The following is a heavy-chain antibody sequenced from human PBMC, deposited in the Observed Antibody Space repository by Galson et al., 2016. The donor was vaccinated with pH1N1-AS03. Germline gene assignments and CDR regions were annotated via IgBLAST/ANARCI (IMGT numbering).Heavy chain of an antibody. CDR1: GGSISSRDHY. V-gene: IGHV4-39*01. D-gene: IGHD3-3*01. J-gene: IGHJ6*03. CDR2: IYYSGNS. Sequence: ETLSLTCTVSGGSISSRDHYWVWIRQTPGKGLEWIGHIYYSGNSYYNPSLKSRVSMSVDTSKNQFSLSLSSLTAADTAVYYCARHATTRSEVFGVPFYHYYYTDVWGKGTTVTVSS. CDR3: ARHATTRSEVFGVPFYHYYYTDV.